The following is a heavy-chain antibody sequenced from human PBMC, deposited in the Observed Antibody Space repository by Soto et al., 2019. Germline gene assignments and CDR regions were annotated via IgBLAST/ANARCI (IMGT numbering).Heavy chain of an antibody. CDR3: ASERRAGGADY. Sequence: EVQILESGGGLVQPGGSLRLSCAASGFTFNNYVMTWFRQAPGRGLEWVSSINGGGGDTYYADSVKGRFTISRDNSMNTLYLQMNSLRVEDTAVYSCASERRAGGADYWGQGTLVTVSS. V-gene: IGHV3-23*01. CDR2: INGGGGDT. D-gene: IGHD3-10*01. CDR1: GFTFNNYV. J-gene: IGHJ4*02.